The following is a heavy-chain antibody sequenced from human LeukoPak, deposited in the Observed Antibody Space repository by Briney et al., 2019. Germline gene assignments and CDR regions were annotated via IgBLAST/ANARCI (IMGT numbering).Heavy chain of an antibody. Sequence: SETLSLTWTVSGGSISSSSYYWGWIRQPPGKGLEWIGSIYYSGSTYYNPTLKSRVTISVDTSKNQFSLKLSSVTAADTAVYYCARHEYPSYYDFWSGYSPPGHFDYWGQGTLVTVSS. V-gene: IGHV4-39*01. J-gene: IGHJ4*02. CDR2: IYYSGST. D-gene: IGHD3-3*01. CDR3: ARHEYPSYYDFWSGYSPPGHFDY. CDR1: GGSISSSSYY.